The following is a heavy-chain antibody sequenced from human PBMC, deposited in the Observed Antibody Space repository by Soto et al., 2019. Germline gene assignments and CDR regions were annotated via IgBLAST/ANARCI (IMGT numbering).Heavy chain of an antibody. CDR2: IIPIFDTT. CDR3: ARAEPSTSDRCCSSVHCYMPLL. V-gene: IGHV1-69*13. D-gene: IGHD2-2*01. J-gene: IGHJ4*02. Sequence: ASVKVSCKTSGGNFRNYAITWVRQAPGQGLEWMGGIIPIFDTTDYAQRLQGRVTMTADESTNTAYMDLNSLTSDVSAMYYCARAEPSTSDRCCSSVHCYMPLLWGQGTLVTV. CDR1: GGNFRNYA.